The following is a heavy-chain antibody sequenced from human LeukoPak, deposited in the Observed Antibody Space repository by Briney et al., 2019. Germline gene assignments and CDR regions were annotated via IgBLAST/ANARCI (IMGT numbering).Heavy chain of an antibody. CDR1: GGTFSSYA. CDR2: IIPIFGTA. V-gene: IGHV1-69*13. Sequence: ASVKVSCKASGGTFSSYAISWVRQAPGQGLEWMGGIIPIFGTANYAQKFQGRVTITADESTSTAYMELSSLRSEDTAVYYCARAGYCSSTSCFAFDIWGQGTMVTVSS. D-gene: IGHD2-2*01. CDR3: ARAGYCSSTSCFAFDI. J-gene: IGHJ3*02.